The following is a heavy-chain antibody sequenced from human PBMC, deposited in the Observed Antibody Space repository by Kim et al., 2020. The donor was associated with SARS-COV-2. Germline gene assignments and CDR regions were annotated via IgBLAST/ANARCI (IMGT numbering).Heavy chain of an antibody. J-gene: IGHJ5*02. Sequence: GESLKISCKGSGYSFTSYWISWVRQMPGKGLEWMGRIDPSDSYTNYSPSFQGHVTISADKSISTAYLQWSSLKASDTAMYYCARTGIAVAGIGSGWFDPWGQGTLVTVSS. CDR1: GYSFTSYW. CDR3: ARTGIAVAGIGSGWFDP. V-gene: IGHV5-10-1*01. D-gene: IGHD6-19*01. CDR2: IDPSDSYT.